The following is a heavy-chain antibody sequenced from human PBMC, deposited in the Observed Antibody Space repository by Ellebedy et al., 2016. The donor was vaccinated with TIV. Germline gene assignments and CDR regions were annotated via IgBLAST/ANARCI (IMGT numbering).Heavy chain of an antibody. V-gene: IGHV6-1*01. CDR1: GDSVSSNSAA. D-gene: IGHD6-6*01. CDR3: ARVVEYSSSSVLNKKAPMKYYYYMDV. CDR2: TYYRSKWYN. Sequence: SQTLSLTCXISGDSVSSNSAAWNWIRQSPSRGLEWLGRTYYRSKWYNDYAVSVKSRITINPDTSKNQFSLQLNSVTPEDTAVYYCARVVEYSSSSVLNKKAPMKYYYYMDVWGKGTTVTVSS. J-gene: IGHJ6*03.